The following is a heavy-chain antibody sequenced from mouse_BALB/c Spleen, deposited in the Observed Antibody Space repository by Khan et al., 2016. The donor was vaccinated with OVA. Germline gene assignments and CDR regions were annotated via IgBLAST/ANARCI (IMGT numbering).Heavy chain of an antibody. V-gene: IGHV3-2*02. D-gene: IGHD1-1*01. CDR3: ARVYGGDFDY. J-gene: IGHJ2*01. Sequence: EVQLVESGPGLVKPSQSLSLICTVTGYSITSDYAWNWIRQFPGNKLEWMGFISYSGNTKHNPSLKSRISITRDTSKNQFFLQLNSVTTEDTATYYCARVYGGDFDYWGQGTTLTVSS. CDR1: GYSITSDYA. CDR2: ISYSGNT.